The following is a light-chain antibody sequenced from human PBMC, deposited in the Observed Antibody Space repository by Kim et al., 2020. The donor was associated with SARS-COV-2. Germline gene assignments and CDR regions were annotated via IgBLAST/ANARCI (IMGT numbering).Light chain of an antibody. CDR2: KAS. J-gene: IGKJ3*01. CDR1: QSIRVW. Sequence: DVQMTQSPATLSASVGDRVTITCRSSQSIRVWLAWYQQKPGQAPKLLIYKASYLQSGVPSRFSGSGSGTEFTLTIRSLQPDDFATYYCQHYNSYSPAFTFGPGTKVDIK. CDR3: QHYNSYSPAFT. V-gene: IGKV1-5*03.